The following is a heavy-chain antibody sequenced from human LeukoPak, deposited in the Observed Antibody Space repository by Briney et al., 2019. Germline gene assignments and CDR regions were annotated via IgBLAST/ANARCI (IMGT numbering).Heavy chain of an antibody. CDR3: ARAPYYYDSSSYYEGFLNSYYYFDY. CDR1: GGTFSSYA. J-gene: IGHJ4*02. D-gene: IGHD3-22*01. V-gene: IGHV1-69*13. Sequence: SVKVSCKASGGTFSSYAISWVRQAPGQGLEWMGGVIPIFGTANYAQKFQGRVTITADESTSTAYMELSSLRSEDTAVYYCARAPYYYDSSSYYEGFLNSYYYFDYWGQGTLVTVSS. CDR2: VIPIFGTA.